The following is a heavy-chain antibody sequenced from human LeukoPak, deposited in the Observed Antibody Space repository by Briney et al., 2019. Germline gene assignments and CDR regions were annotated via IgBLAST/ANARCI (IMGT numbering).Heavy chain of an antibody. CDR2: ISAYNGST. V-gene: IGHV1-18*01. CDR3: ARSYDFWSGYYPPTYYYYGMDV. D-gene: IGHD3-3*01. CDR1: GYTFTSYG. Sequence: ASVKVSCKASGYTFTSYGISWVRQAPGQGLEWMGWISAYNGSTNYAQKLQGRVTMTTDTSTSTAYMELRSLRSDDTAVYYCARSYDFWSGYYPPTYYYYGMDVWGQGTTVTVSS. J-gene: IGHJ6*02.